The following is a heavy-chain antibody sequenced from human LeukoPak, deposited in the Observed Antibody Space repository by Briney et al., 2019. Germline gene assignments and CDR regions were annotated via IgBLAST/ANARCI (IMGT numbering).Heavy chain of an antibody. Sequence: VASVKVSCKASGYTFTSYDINWVRQATGQGLEWMGWMNPNSGNTGYAQKFQGRVTMTRNTSISTAYMELSSLRSEDTAVYYCARHSGYHSTMYLDYWGQGTLVTVSS. D-gene: IGHD3-22*01. CDR1: GYTFTSYD. V-gene: IGHV1-8*01. CDR2: MNPNSGNT. CDR3: ARHSGYHSTMYLDY. J-gene: IGHJ4*02.